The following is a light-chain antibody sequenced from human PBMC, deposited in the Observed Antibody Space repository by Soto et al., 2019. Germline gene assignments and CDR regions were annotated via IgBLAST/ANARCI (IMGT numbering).Light chain of an antibody. J-gene: IGKJ4*01. CDR1: QSLNSW. Sequence: DIQMTQSPSTLSASVGDRVTITCRASQSLNSWLVWYQQKPGKVPKLLIYKASSLQSGVPSRFSGSESGTEFTLTISSLQPDDVATYYCQQYHSYPLTFGGGTKVEIK. CDR2: KAS. V-gene: IGKV1-5*03. CDR3: QQYHSYPLT.